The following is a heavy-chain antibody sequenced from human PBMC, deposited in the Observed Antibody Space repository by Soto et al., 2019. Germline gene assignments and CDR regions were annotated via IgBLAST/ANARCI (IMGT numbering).Heavy chain of an antibody. J-gene: IGHJ4*02. CDR1: GYTFTSYG. CDR3: ARDGPYCSSTSCPIDY. Sequence: ASVKVSCKASGYTFTSYGIIWVRQAPGQGLEWMGWISAYNGNTNYAQKLQGRVTMTTDTSTSTAYMELRSLRSDDTAVYYCARDGPYCSSTSCPIDYWGQGTLVTVSS. D-gene: IGHD2-2*01. CDR2: ISAYNGNT. V-gene: IGHV1-18*01.